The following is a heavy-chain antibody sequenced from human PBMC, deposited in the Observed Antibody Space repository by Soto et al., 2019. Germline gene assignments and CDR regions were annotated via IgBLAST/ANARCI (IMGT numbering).Heavy chain of an antibody. CDR1: GFTFSNAW. J-gene: IGHJ4*02. D-gene: IGHD3-22*01. CDR3: TTEHYYDSSGPIFDY. CDR2: IKSKTDGGTT. V-gene: IGHV3-15*07. Sequence: EVQLVESGGGLVQPGGSLRLSCAASGFTFSNAWMNWVRQAPGKGLEWVGRIKSKTDGGTTDYAAPVKGRFTISRDDSKNTLYLQMNSLKTEDTAVYYCTTEHYYDSSGPIFDYWGQGTLVTVSS.